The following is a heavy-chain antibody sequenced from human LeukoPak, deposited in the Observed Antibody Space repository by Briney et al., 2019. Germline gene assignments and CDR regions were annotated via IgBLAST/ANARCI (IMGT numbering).Heavy chain of an antibody. V-gene: IGHV4-61*01. CDR1: GGSVSSGSYY. J-gene: IGHJ5*02. CDR3: ARVLWEGQGREIHNWFDP. Sequence: PSETLSLTCTVSGGSVSSGSYYWSWIRQPPGKGLEWIGYIYYSGSTNYNPSLKSRVTISVDTSKNQFSLKLSSVTAADTAVYYCARVLWEGQGREIHNWFDPWGQGTLVTVSS. CDR2: IYYSGST. D-gene: IGHD1-26*01.